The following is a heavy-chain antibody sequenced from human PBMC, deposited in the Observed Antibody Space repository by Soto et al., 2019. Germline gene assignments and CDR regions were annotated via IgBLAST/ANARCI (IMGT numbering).Heavy chain of an antibody. CDR3: VRPSYGDFPKGGEY. J-gene: IGHJ4*02. CDR2: IKHDGGET. CDR1: GFTFRSYW. D-gene: IGHD4-17*01. V-gene: IGHV3-7*05. Sequence: DVQLVESGGGVVQPGGSLRLSCAASGFTFRSYWMTWVRQAPGKGLVWVANIKHDGGETSYVDSVKGRFTISRDNAKNSLCLHMSRLRAEDTAVYYCVRPSYGDFPKGGEYWGQGTLVTVSS.